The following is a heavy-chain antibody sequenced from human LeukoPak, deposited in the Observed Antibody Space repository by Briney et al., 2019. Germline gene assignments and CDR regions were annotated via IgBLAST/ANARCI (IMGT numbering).Heavy chain of an antibody. Sequence: PGGSLRLSCAASGFTFSSYAMSWVRQAPGKGLEWVSAISGSGGSTYYADSVKGRFTISRDNSKNTLYLQMNSLRAEDTAVYYCAEEREQWLVLGVVVYWGQGTLVTVSS. CDR2: ISGSGGST. CDR3: AEEREQWLVLGVVVY. J-gene: IGHJ4*02. D-gene: IGHD6-19*01. CDR1: GFTFSSYA. V-gene: IGHV3-23*01.